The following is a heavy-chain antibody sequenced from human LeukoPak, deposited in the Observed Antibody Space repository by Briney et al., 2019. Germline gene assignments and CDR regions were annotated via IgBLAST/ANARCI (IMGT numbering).Heavy chain of an antibody. CDR1: GFIFSSYA. Sequence: GSLRLSCAASGFIFSSYAMHWVRQAPGKGLEWVAVISYDGSNKHYADSVKGRFTISRDNSKNTLYLQMNSLRAEDTAVYYCARALGRVQLWGILVYWGQGTLVTVSS. D-gene: IGHD5-18*01. CDR3: ARALGRVQLWGILVY. V-gene: IGHV3-30-3*01. J-gene: IGHJ4*02. CDR2: ISYDGSNK.